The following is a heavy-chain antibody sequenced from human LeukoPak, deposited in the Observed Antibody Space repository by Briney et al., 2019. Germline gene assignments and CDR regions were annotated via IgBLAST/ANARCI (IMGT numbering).Heavy chain of an antibody. V-gene: IGHV3-64*01. CDR1: GFTFSSYA. J-gene: IGHJ4*02. D-gene: IGHD4-17*01. CDR2: ISSNGGST. Sequence: GGSLRLSCAASGFTFSSYAMHWVRQAPGKGLEYVSAISSNGGSTYYANSVKGRFTISRDNSKNTLYLQMGSLRAEDMAVYYCARGPGDDGDRWGQGTLVTVSS. CDR3: ARGPGDDGDR.